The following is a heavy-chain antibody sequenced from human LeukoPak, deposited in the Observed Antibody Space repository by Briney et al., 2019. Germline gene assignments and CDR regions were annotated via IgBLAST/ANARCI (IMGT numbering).Heavy chain of an antibody. CDR2: ISAYNGNT. CDR3: ARDPGFDVVVPAAMNYYYYYGIDV. D-gene: IGHD2-2*01. Sequence: ASVKFSCKASGYTFTSYGISWVRQAPGHGLEWMGWISAYNGNTNYAQKLQGRVTMTTDTSTSTAYMELRSLRSDDTAVYYCARDPGFDVVVPAAMNYYYYYGIDVCGKGTTVTVSS. CDR1: GYTFTSYG. V-gene: IGHV1-18*04. J-gene: IGHJ6*04.